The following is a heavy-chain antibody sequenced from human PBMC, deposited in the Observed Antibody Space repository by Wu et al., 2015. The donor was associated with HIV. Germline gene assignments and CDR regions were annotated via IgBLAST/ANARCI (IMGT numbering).Heavy chain of an antibody. CDR1: GYTLTTSD. CDR3: ARDRAYSSGVGWFDP. D-gene: IGHD6-19*01. CDR2: INPSTSHT. V-gene: IGHV1-8*01. Sequence: QVQLVQSGAEVKKPGASVKVSCKASGYTLTTSDLHWVRQASGQGLEWMGWINPSTSHTTYAQNFQGRVTMTRNISINTAYMELRSLRSDDTAVYYCARDRAYSSGVGWFDPGAEGTLVTVSS. J-gene: IGHJ5*02.